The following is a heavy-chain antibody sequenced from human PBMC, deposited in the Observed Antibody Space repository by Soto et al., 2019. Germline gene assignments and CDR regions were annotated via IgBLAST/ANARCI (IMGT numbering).Heavy chain of an antibody. CDR1: GGSFNSFH. J-gene: IGHJ4*02. CDR2: IIPMLDRT. Sequence: QVQLVQSGAEVKRPGSSVKVSCKSSGGSFNSFHFNWVRQAHGQGLEWMGRIIPMLDRTQYAQMFPGRVTITADKSTSTAYMEMSGLESVDTAVYYCARGTVTLFGVVTPPDYWGQGTLVTVSS. CDR3: ARGTVTLFGVVTPPDY. D-gene: IGHD3-3*01. V-gene: IGHV1-69*08.